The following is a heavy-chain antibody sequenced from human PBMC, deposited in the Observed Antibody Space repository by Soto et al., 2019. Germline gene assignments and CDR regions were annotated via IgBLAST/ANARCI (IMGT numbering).Heavy chain of an antibody. V-gene: IGHV3-33*01. D-gene: IGHD6-19*01. J-gene: IGHJ4*02. CDR3: ARDRYSSGWYDLDY. CDR2: IWYDGSNK. CDR1: GFTFSSYG. Sequence: QVQLVESGGGVVQPGRSLRLSCAASGFTFSSYGMHWVRQAPGKGLEWVAVIWYDGSNKYYADSVKGRFTISRDNSKNTLYLKMTSQRAEDTAVYYCARDRYSSGWYDLDYWGQGTLVTVSS.